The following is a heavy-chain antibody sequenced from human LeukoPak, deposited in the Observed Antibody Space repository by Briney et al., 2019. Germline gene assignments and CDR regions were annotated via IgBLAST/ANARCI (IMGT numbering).Heavy chain of an antibody. CDR2: IYPGDSDT. V-gene: IGHV5-51*01. D-gene: IGHD3-3*02. CDR1: GYSFTTHW. J-gene: IGHJ5*02. CDR3: ARQVTQNLASHRVWFDP. Sequence: GESLKISFKGSGYSFTTHWIAWVRQMPGKGLEWMGIIYPGDSDTTYSPSFQGQVSISVDKSISTAYLQWSSLKASDTAMYYCARQVTQNLASHRVWFDPWGQGTLVTVSS.